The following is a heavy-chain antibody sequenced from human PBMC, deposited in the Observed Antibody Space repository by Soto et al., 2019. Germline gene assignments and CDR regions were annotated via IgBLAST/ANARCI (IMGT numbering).Heavy chain of an antibody. Sequence: HVQLVQSGAEVKKPGSSVKVSCKASGGSLSSYAISWVRQAPGQGLEWMGGIIPILGAAKYAQKFQGRVTITAYDATSTAYMELSSLRSEDTAVYYCARPHLYYYGSGSYPGSWFDPWGQGTLVTVSS. CDR3: ARPHLYYYGSGSYPGSWFDP. CDR2: IIPILGAA. CDR1: GGSLSSYA. D-gene: IGHD3-10*01. J-gene: IGHJ5*02. V-gene: IGHV1-69*11.